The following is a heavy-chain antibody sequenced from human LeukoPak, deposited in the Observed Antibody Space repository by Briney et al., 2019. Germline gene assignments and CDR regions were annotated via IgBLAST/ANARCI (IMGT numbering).Heavy chain of an antibody. J-gene: IGHJ4*02. Sequence: GGSLRLSCAASGFTFGNAWMSWVRQAPGKGLEWVGRIKSKTDGGTTDYAAPVKGRFTISRDGSKDTLYLQMNSLKTEDTAVYYCTTDRTVTVREDYWGQGTLVTVSS. CDR3: TTDRTVTVREDY. D-gene: IGHD4-17*01. CDR1: GFTFGNAW. V-gene: IGHV3-15*01. CDR2: IKSKTDGGTT.